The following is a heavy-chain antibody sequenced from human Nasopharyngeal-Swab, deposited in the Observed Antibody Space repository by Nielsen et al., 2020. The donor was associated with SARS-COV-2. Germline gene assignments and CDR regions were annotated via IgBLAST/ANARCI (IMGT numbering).Heavy chain of an antibody. CDR1: GFTFSSYA. Sequence: GESLKISCAASGFTFSSYAMSWVRQAPGKGLEWVSAISGRGGSTYYADSVKGRFTISRDNSKNTLYLQMNSLRAEDTAVYYCARDIYGDYPFDYWGQGTLVTVSS. CDR2: ISGRGGST. J-gene: IGHJ4*02. V-gene: IGHV3-23*01. CDR3: ARDIYGDYPFDY. D-gene: IGHD4-17*01.